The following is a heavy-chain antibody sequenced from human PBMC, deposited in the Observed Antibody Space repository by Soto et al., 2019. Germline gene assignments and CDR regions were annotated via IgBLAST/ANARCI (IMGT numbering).Heavy chain of an antibody. CDR3: VRDRDWAFDI. D-gene: IGHD3-9*01. CDR2: FGTSRKYI. Sequence: PGGFLRLSCAASGYNLRDYSMNWIRQAPGKGLEWISYFGTSRKYIFYSDSVRGRFTISRDDARNSVYLQLNSLRDEDTAVYYCVRDRDWAFDIWGQGTMVTVSS. CDR1: GYNLRDYS. J-gene: IGHJ3*02. V-gene: IGHV3-48*02.